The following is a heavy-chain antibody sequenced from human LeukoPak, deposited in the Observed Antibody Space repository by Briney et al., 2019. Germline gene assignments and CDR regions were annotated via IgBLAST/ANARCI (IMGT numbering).Heavy chain of an antibody. CDR2: IYTSGST. D-gene: IGHD3-9*01. V-gene: IGHV4-4*09. J-gene: IGHJ6*03. CDR1: GGSISSYY. CDR3: ARLVRYFDRLTGAYYMDV. Sequence: KPSETLSLTCTVSGGSISSYYWSWVRQPPGEGLEWIGYIYTSGSTNYNPSLKSRVTISVDTSKHQFSLKLSSVTAADTAVYYCARLVRYFDRLTGAYYMDVWGKGTTVTVSS.